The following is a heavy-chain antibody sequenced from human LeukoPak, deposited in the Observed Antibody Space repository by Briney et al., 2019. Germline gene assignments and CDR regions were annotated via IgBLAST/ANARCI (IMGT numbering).Heavy chain of an antibody. J-gene: IGHJ5*02. Sequence: SETLSLTCAVYGGSFSGYYWSWIRQPPGKGLEWIGEINRSGSTNYNPSLKSRVTISVDTSKNQFSLKLSSVTAADTAVYYCARGSGGSRLKPMRQSWFDPWGQGTLVTVSS. D-gene: IGHD2-15*01. CDR2: INRSGST. CDR3: ARGSGGSRLKPMRQSWFDP. CDR1: GGSFSGYY. V-gene: IGHV4-34*01.